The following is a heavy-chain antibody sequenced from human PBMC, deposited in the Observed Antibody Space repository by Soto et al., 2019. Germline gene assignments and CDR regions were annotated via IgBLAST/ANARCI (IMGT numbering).Heavy chain of an antibody. CDR3: AAVMGSDYDYVWGSLSFDH. CDR2: ISGSGVRT. D-gene: IGHD3-16*01. V-gene: IGHV3-23*01. Sequence: VQLLQSGGGLVQPGGSLRLSCEASGFIFATTAMGWVRQAPGKGLEWVSTISGSGVRTYYADSVKGRFTISRGNSKNTLFLQMISLRAYDTAVYFCAAVMGSDYDYVWGSLSFDHWGQGALVTVST. J-gene: IGHJ4*02. CDR1: GFIFATTA.